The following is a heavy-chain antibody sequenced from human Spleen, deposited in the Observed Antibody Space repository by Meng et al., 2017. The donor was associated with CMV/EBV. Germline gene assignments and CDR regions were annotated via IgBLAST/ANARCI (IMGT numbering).Heavy chain of an antibody. Sequence: GESRKISCAASGFTVSSKYMSWVRQAPGKGLEWVSVIYSGGTTHYADSVKGRFTISRDNSKNTLYLQMNSLRAEDTAVYYCARPNDDFWSGYLSIWGQGTTVTVSS. J-gene: IGHJ6*02. V-gene: IGHV3-53*01. D-gene: IGHD3-3*01. CDR2: IYSGGTT. CDR1: GFTVSSKY. CDR3: ARPNDDFWSGYLSI.